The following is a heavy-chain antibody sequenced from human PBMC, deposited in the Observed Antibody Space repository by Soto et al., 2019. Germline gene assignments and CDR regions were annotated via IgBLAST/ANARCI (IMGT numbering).Heavy chain of an antibody. J-gene: IGHJ4*02. CDR2: ISGSGGNT. D-gene: IGHD1-26*01. CDR3: APEDQRELPGVFEDY. Sequence: GGSLRLSCAASGFTFSSYAMSWVRQAPGRGLEWVSAISGSGGNTYYADSVKGRFSISRHNSKNTLYLQMNTLRAEDTAVYYCAPEDQRELPGVFEDYWGQGTLATVSS. CDR1: GFTFSSYA. V-gene: IGHV3-23*01.